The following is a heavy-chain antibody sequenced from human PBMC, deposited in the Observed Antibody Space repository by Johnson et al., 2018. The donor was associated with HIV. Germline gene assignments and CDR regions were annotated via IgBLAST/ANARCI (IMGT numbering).Heavy chain of an antibody. J-gene: IGHJ3*02. CDR2: ISSSGTTI. CDR3: ARDSTPWGSDYVDYIFDI. Sequence: QVQLVESGGGLVKPGGSLRLSCAASGFTFNNYYMSWIRQAPGKGLEWLAYISSSGTTIYYADSVKGRFTISRDNAKNSLYLQIKNLRAEDTAVYWCARDSTPWGSDYVDYIFDIWGRGTMVTVSS. CDR1: GFTFNNYY. V-gene: IGHV3-11*04. D-gene: IGHD4/OR15-4a*01.